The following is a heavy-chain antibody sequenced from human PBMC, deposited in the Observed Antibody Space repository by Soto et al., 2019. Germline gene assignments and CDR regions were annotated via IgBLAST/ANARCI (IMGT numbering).Heavy chain of an antibody. CDR3: ARCHRGLRCQLDS. Sequence: ASVKVSCKDGGYTFSDYYIQWVRQAPGQGLEYMGWISPQSGGAAYAQKFRGRVTMTRDTFVNLAYLHLSSLTSDDTAVYVRARCHRGLRCQLDSWGQGTLVTVSS. CDR2: ISPQSGGA. V-gene: IGHV1-2*02. CDR1: GYTFSDYY. D-gene: IGHD2-2*01. J-gene: IGHJ4*02.